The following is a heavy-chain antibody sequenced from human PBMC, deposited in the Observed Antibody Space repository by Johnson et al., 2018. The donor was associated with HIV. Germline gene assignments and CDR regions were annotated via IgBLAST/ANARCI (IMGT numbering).Heavy chain of an antibody. J-gene: IGHJ3*02. CDR3: TTRVTVVIISSDAFDI. CDR1: GFTFSSYA. CDR2: ISYDGSNK. D-gene: IGHD3-3*01. Sequence: QVQLVESGGGVVQPGRSLRLSCAASGFTFSSYAMHWVRQAPGKGLEWVAVISYDGSNKYYADSVKGRLTISRDNSKNTLYLQMNSLKTEDTAVYYCTTRVTVVIISSDAFDIWGQGTMVTVSS. V-gene: IGHV3-30-3*01.